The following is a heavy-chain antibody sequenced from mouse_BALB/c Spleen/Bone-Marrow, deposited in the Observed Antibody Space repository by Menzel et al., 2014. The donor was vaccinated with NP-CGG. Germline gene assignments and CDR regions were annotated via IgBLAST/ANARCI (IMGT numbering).Heavy chain of an antibody. J-gene: IGHJ2*01. CDR2: ISSGSSTI. Sequence: EVKLMESGGGLVQPGGSRKLSCAASGFTFSSFGMHWVRQAPEKGLEWVAYISSGSSTIFYADTVKGRFTVSRDNPKNTLFLQITGLRAEDAAVYLSTGGGNWGDFDAWGQGTTLTVSS. D-gene: IGHD4-1*01. V-gene: IGHV5-17*02. CDR3: TGGGNWGDFDA. CDR1: GFTFSSFG.